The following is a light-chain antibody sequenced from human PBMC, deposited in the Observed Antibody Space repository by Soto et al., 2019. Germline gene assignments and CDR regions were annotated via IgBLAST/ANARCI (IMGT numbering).Light chain of an antibody. V-gene: IGKV2-24*01. J-gene: IGKJ1*01. CDR2: NIS. CDR3: LQATQFPWT. CDR1: QSLVHADGNTY. Sequence: DIVMTQSPVSSPVTLGQPASISCRSSQSLVHADGNTYLSWLQERPGQPPRLLIHNISNRVFGVPDRFTGSGAGTEFTLKISRVEVEDVGLYYCLQATQFPWTFGQGTKVDIK.